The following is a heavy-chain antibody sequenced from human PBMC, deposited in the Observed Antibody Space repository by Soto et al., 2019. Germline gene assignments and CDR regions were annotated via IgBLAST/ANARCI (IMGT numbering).Heavy chain of an antibody. Sequence: QVQLVESGGGVVQPGRSLRLSCAASGFTFSSYGMHWVRQAPGKGLEWVAVIWYDGSNKYYADSVKGRFTISRDNSKNTLYLQMNSLRAEDTAVYYCASAVSSVDYYYGMDVWGQGTTVTVSS. V-gene: IGHV3-33*01. CDR2: IWYDGSNK. CDR1: GFTFSSYG. J-gene: IGHJ6*02. CDR3: ASAVSSVDYYYGMDV.